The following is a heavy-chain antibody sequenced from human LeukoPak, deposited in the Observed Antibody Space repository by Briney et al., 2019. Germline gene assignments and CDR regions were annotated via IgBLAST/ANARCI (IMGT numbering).Heavy chain of an antibody. V-gene: IGHV3-23*01. J-gene: IGHJ4*02. Sequence: PGGSLRLSCAASGFTFSSYAMSWVRQAPGKGLEWVSAISGSGDSTYYGDSVKGRFTISRDNSKNTLYLQMNSLRAEDTVVYYCAKTRPLDSSSWSHGDYWGQGTLVTVPS. D-gene: IGHD6-13*01. CDR3: AKTRPLDSSSWSHGDY. CDR2: ISGSGDST. CDR1: GFTFSSYA.